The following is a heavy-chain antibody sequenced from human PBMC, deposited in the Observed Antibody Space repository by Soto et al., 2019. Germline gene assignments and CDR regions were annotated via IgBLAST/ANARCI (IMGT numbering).Heavy chain of an antibody. D-gene: IGHD6-13*01. J-gene: IGHJ4*02. CDR1: GGSISSSSYY. CDR2: IYYSGST. V-gene: IGHV4-39*01. CDR3: ARHAAAAGRRFDY. Sequence: QLQLQESGPGLVKPSETLSLTCTVSGGSISSSSYYWGWIRQPPGKGLEWIGSIYYSGSTYYNPSLKSRVTISVDTSKNQFSLKLSSVTAADTAVYYCARHAAAAGRRFDYWGQGTLVTVSS.